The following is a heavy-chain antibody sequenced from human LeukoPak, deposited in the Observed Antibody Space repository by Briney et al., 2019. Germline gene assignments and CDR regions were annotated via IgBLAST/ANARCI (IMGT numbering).Heavy chain of an antibody. J-gene: IGHJ4*02. CDR3: ARDIDFDVYY. CDR2: INAYNGKT. CDR1: GYTFINYG. D-gene: IGHD3-9*01. V-gene: IGHV1-18*01. Sequence: ASVKVSCKASGYTFINYGIAWVRQAPGQGLEWMGWINAYNGKTVYAQKFQGRVTMTTDTSTSTAYMDLRSLRSDDTAVYYCARDIDFDVYYWGQGTLVTVSS.